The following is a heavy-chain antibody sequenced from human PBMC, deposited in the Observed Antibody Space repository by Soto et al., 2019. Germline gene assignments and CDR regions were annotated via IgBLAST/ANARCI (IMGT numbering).Heavy chain of an antibody. V-gene: IGHV1-69*02. CDR3: ARDLYGDYVPGRSIGY. J-gene: IGHJ4*02. CDR2: IIPILGIA. CDR1: GGTFSSYT. Sequence: GASVKVSCKASGGTFSSYTISWVRQAPGQGLEWMGRIIPILGIANYAQKFQGRVTITADKSTSTAYMELSSLRSEDTAVYYCARDLYGDYVPGRSIGYWGQGTLVTVSS. D-gene: IGHD4-17*01.